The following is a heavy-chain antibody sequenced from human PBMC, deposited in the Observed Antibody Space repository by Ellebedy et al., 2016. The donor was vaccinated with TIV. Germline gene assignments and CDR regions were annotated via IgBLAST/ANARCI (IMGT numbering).Heavy chain of an antibody. D-gene: IGHD7-27*01. J-gene: IGHJ3*02. Sequence: AASVKVSCKASGGTFSSYSINWVRQAPGQGLEWMGRIIPILDITNYAQNFQGRVTITADKSTSTAYMELSSLGSEDTAVYYCARAPPPRGDRSADAFDIWGQGTMVTVSS. CDR1: GGTFSSYS. CDR3: ARAPPPRGDRSADAFDI. CDR2: IIPILDIT. V-gene: IGHV1-69*04.